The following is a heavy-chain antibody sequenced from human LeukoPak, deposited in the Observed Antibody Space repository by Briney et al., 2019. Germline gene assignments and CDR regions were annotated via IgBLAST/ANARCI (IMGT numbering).Heavy chain of an antibody. CDR2: IIPIFGTA. D-gene: IGHD3-10*01. V-gene: IGHV1-69*01. CDR1: GGTFSSYA. Sequence: GSSVKVSCKASGGTFSSYAISWVRQAPGQGLEWMGGIIPIFGTANYAQKFQGRVTITADESTSTAYLELSSLRPEDTAVYYCAGAERNYYYGSGSSLGYWGQGTLVTVSS. J-gene: IGHJ4*02. CDR3: AGAERNYYYGSGSSLGY.